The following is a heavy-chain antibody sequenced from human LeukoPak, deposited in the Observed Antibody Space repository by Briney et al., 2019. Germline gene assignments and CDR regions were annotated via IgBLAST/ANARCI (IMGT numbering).Heavy chain of an antibody. Sequence: PGXSLXLSCAASGFPFSSYWMSWVRQAPGKGLEWVANIKQDGSDKYYVDSVKGRFTISRDNAKNSLYLQLNSLRADDTAVYYCARLTGTTGFDYWGQGTLVTVSS. CDR1: GFPFSSYW. V-gene: IGHV3-7*01. CDR2: IKQDGSDK. CDR3: ARLTGTTGFDY. J-gene: IGHJ4*02. D-gene: IGHD1-1*01.